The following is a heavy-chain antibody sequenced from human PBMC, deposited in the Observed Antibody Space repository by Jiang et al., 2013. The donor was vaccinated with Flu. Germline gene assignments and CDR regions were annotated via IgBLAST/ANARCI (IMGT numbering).Heavy chain of an antibody. V-gene: IGHV3-48*02. CDR2: IGYNGATM. J-gene: IGHJ4*02. D-gene: IGHD1-26*01. Sequence: GGLVQPGGSLRLSCAASGFTFNTHGMDWVRQAPGKGLEWISYIGYNGATMYYADSVKGRFTISRDNAENSLYLQMNILRDEDTAVYYCARGSGSYSRHGFDYWGQGTLVTVSS. CDR3: ARGSGSYSRHGFDY. CDR1: GFTFNTHG.